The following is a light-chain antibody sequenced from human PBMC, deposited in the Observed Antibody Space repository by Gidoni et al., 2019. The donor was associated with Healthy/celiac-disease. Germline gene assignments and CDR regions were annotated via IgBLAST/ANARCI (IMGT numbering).Light chain of an antibody. Sequence: DIVMTQSPDSLAVSLGERATIKCKSSQSVLYRSNKKHYLALYQQKPGQPPKLLIYWASTRESGVPDRFSGSGSGTDFTLTISSLQAEDVAVYYCQQYYSTPWTFGQGTKVEIK. CDR3: QQYYSTPWT. J-gene: IGKJ1*01. CDR2: WAS. V-gene: IGKV4-1*01. CDR1: QSVLYRSNKKHY.